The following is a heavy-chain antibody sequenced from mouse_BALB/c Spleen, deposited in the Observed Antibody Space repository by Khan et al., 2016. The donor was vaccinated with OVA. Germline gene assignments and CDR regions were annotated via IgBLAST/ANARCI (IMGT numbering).Heavy chain of an antibody. Sequence: EVELVESGGDLVKPGGSLKLSCAASGFTFSSYSMSWVRQTPDKRLEWVASISSGGDYTYYPDSVKGRFTISRDNAKNTLYLQMSDLKSEDTAMXYCEDHLTGSIAYWGQGTLVTVSA. CDR1: GFTFSSYS. CDR2: ISSGGDYT. CDR3: EDHLTGSIAY. V-gene: IGHV5-6*01. D-gene: IGHD4-1*01. J-gene: IGHJ3*01.